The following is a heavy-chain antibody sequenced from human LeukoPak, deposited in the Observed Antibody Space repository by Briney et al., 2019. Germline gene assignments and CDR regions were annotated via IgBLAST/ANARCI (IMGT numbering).Heavy chain of an antibody. CDR2: ISSSGSTI. J-gene: IGHJ6*03. D-gene: IGHD1-26*01. CDR1: GFTFSSYE. CDR3: AREAQLVGATLFWGFSYYYYYMDV. Sequence: GGSLRLSCAASGFTFSSYEMNWVRQAPGKGLEWVSYISSSGSTIYYADSVKGRFTISRDNAKNSLYLQLNSLRAEDTAVYYCAREAQLVGATLFWGFSYYYYYMDVWGKGTTVTVSS. V-gene: IGHV3-48*03.